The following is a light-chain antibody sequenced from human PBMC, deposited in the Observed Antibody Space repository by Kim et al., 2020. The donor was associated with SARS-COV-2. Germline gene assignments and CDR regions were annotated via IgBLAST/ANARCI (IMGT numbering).Light chain of an antibody. V-gene: IGLV3-19*01. CDR1: SLRTYY. CDR3: NPRDSNDYGV. Sequence: SSELTQDPAVSVALGQTVRITCQGDSLRTYYATWYQQKPGQAPKVVIYGKDNRPSGVPDRFSGFSSGNTAYLTITGTQAGDEADSYCNPRDSNDYGVFGG. J-gene: IGLJ2*01. CDR2: GKD.